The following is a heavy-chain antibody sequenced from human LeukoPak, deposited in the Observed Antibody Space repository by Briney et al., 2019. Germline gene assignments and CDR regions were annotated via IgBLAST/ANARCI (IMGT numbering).Heavy chain of an antibody. CDR3: ARHPSALYAFDI. J-gene: IGHJ3*02. CDR2: IYYSGST. Sequence: SETLSLTRTVSGGSISSSSYYWGWIRQPPGKGLEWIGSIYYSGSTYYNPSLKSRVTISVDTSKNKFSLQVTSVTATDAAMYYCARHPSALYAFDIWGQGTMVTVSS. CDR1: GGSISSSSYY. V-gene: IGHV4-39*01. D-gene: IGHD3-3*01.